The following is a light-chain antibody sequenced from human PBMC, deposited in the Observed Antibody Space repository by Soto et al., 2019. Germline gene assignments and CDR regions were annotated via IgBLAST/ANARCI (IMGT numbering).Light chain of an antibody. CDR3: QSYDSSLSGYV. J-gene: IGLJ1*01. CDR1: SSKIGAGYD. CDR2: GNS. V-gene: IGLV1-40*01. Sequence: QSALTQPPSVSGAPGQRVTISCTGSSSKIGAGYDVHWYQQLPGTAHKLLIYGNSNRPSGVPDRLSGSKSGTSASLAITGLHAEDEADYYCQSYDSSLSGYVFGTGTKVTVL.